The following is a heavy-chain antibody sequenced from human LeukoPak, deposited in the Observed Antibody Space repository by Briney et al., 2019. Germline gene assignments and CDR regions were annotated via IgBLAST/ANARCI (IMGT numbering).Heavy chain of an antibody. CDR2: ISWNSGSI. Sequence: GGSLRLSCAASGFTFDDYAMHWVRQAPGKGLERVSGISWNSGSIGYADSVKGRFTISRDNAKNSLYLQMNSLRAEDTALYYCAKSKFYYDRSGYWEGFDYWGQGTLVTVSS. J-gene: IGHJ4*02. D-gene: IGHD3-22*01. V-gene: IGHV3-9*01. CDR1: GFTFDDYA. CDR3: AKSKFYYDRSGYWEGFDY.